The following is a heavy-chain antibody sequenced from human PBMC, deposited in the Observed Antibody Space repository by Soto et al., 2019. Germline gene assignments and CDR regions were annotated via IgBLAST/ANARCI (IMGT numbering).Heavy chain of an antibody. CDR1: GGTFSSYA. J-gene: IGHJ4*02. CDR3: ARHLRDCYFAC. V-gene: IGHV1-69*13. D-gene: IGHD2-21*01. CDR2: IIPIFCTA. Sequence: SGKVSSKASGGTFSSYAISWVRQAPGQGLEWMGGIIPIFCTANYAQKFQGRVTITADESTSTASMELSSLICEATAVYYCARHLRDCYFACRGQGILVTVSS.